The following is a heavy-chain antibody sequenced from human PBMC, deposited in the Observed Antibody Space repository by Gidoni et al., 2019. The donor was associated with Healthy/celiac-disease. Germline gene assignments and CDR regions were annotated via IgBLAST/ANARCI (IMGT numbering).Heavy chain of an antibody. J-gene: IGHJ4*02. CDR1: GFTFSSYA. V-gene: IGHV3-64*02. Sequence: EVQLVESGEGLVQPGGSLRLSCAASGFTFSSYALHWVRQAPGKGLEYVSAISSNGGSTYYADSVKGRFTISRDNSKNTLYLQMGSLRAEDMAVYYCARGKWLVRRGNRDLFGFDYWGQGTLVTVSS. CDR2: ISSNGGST. D-gene: IGHD6-19*01. CDR3: ARGKWLVRRGNRDLFGFDY.